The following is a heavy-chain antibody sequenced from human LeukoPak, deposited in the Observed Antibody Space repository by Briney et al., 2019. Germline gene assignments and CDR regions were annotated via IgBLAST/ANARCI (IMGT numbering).Heavy chain of an antibody. Sequence: GGSLRLSYAASGFTFSSYEMNWVRQAPGKGLEWVSYISSGGSTIYYADSVKGRFTISRDNAKNSLYLQMNSLRAEDTAVYYCARQRFSTMIVVVIGEFDYWGQGTLVTVSS. CDR3: ARQRFSTMIVVVIGEFDY. CDR1: GFTFSSYE. V-gene: IGHV3-48*03. CDR2: ISSGGSTI. J-gene: IGHJ4*02. D-gene: IGHD3-22*01.